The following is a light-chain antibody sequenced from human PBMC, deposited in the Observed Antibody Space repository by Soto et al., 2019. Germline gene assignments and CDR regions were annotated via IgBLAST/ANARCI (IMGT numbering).Light chain of an antibody. Sequence: DIEMTQSPDSLAVSLGERATINCKSSQSVLYSSNNKNYLAWYQQKPGQPPKLLIYWASTRESGVPDRFSGSGSGTDFTLTISSLQAEDVAVYYCQQYYATPPYTFGQGTKVEIK. CDR2: WAS. J-gene: IGKJ2*01. CDR1: QSVLYSSNNKNY. CDR3: QQYYATPPYT. V-gene: IGKV4-1*01.